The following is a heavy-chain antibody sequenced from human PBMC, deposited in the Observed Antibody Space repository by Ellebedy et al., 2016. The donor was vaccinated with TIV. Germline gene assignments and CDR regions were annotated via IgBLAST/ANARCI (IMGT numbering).Heavy chain of an antibody. Sequence: AASVKVSCKASGYNFTSYAIHWVRQAPGQSFEWMGWIYPANGDTKYSQQFQGRVTFTSDTSASTAYMELSSLRSEDTAVYYCARDKPGGDNWFDPWGQGTLVTVSS. CDR1: GYNFTSYA. V-gene: IGHV1-3*01. J-gene: IGHJ5*02. D-gene: IGHD3-16*01. CDR2: IYPANGDT. CDR3: ARDKPGGDNWFDP.